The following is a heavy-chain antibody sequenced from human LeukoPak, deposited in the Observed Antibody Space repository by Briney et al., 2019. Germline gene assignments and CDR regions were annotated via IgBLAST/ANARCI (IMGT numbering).Heavy chain of an antibody. D-gene: IGHD1-26*01. V-gene: IGHV3-48*03. CDR3: ARDSRRSGSYYYYYYYYMDV. CDR2: ISSSGSTI. CDR1: GFTFSSYE. J-gene: IGHJ6*03. Sequence: GGSLRLSCAASGFTFSSYEMNWVRQAPGKVLEWVSYISSSGSTIYYADSVKGRFTISRDNAKNSLYLQMNSLRAEDTAVYYCARDSRRSGSYYYYYYYYMDVWGKGTTVTISS.